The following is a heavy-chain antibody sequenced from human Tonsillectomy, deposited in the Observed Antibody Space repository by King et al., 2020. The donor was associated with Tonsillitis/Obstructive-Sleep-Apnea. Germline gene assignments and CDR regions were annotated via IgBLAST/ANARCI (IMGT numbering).Heavy chain of an antibody. Sequence: VQLVESGGGLVQPGGSLRLSCAASGFTFSSYAMSWVRQAPGKGLEWVSAISGSGGSTYYADSVKGRFTISRDNSKNTLYLQMNSLRAEDTAVYYCAKDPFGFGPYYDGSGSQSCWFDPWGQGTLVTVSS. CDR1: GFTFSSYA. V-gene: IGHV3-23*04. J-gene: IGHJ5*02. D-gene: IGHD3-22*01. CDR3: AKDPFGFGPYYDGSGSQSCWFDP. CDR2: ISGSGGST.